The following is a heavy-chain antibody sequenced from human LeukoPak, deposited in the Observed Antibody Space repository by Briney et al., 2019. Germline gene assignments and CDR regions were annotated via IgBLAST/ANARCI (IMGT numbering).Heavy chain of an antibody. CDR2: IYPGDSDT. J-gene: IGHJ4*02. Sequence: GESLKISCEGSGYTFSNNWIGWVRQMPGKGLEWMGIIYPGDSDTRYSPSFQGQVTISAEKSISTAYLQWSSLKASDTAMYYCARYYCSGGSCHRIFDYWGQGTLVTVSS. V-gene: IGHV5-51*01. CDR3: ARYYCSGGSCHRIFDY. D-gene: IGHD2-15*01. CDR1: GYTFSNNW.